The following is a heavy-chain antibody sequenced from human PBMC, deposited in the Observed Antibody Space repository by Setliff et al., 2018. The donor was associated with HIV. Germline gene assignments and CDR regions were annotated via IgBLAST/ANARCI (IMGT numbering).Heavy chain of an antibody. CDR3: AREGESSGRAGTFDS. J-gene: IGHJ4*02. D-gene: IGHD3-22*01. Sequence: LRLSCEASGFNFRNYGMHWVRQAPGRGLEWVAVISYDGNNKQYRDSVKGRFTISRDTSDNTLYLQLDNLGGDDTAMYYCAREGESSGRAGTFDSWGQGTLVTVSS. V-gene: IGHV3-30*03. CDR2: ISYDGNNK. CDR1: GFNFRNYG.